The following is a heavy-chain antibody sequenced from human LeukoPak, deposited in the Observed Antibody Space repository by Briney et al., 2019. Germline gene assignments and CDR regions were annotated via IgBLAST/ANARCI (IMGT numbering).Heavy chain of an antibody. CDR3: ASSPVVAATFDY. CDR2: INPSGGST. Sequence: ASVKVSCKASGYTFTSYYMHWVRQAPGQGLEWMGIINPSGGSTSYAQKFQGRVTMTRDTSTSTVYMELSSLRSEDTAVYYCASSPVVAATFDYWGQGTLVTVSS. CDR1: GYTFTSYY. V-gene: IGHV1-46*01. J-gene: IGHJ4*02. D-gene: IGHD2-15*01.